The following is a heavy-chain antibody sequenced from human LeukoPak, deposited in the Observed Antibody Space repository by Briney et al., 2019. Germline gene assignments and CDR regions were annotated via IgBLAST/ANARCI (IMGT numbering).Heavy chain of an antibody. V-gene: IGHV3-30*18. CDR2: ISYDGSNK. J-gene: IGHJ4*02. CDR3: AKDLLGTFDY. D-gene: IGHD3-16*01. CDR1: GFTFSSYG. Sequence: GGSLRLSCAASGFTFSSYGMHWVRQAPGKGLEWVAVISYDGSNKYYADSVKGRFTISRDNSKNTLYLQMNSLRAEDTAVYYCAKDLLGTFDYWGQGTLVTVSS.